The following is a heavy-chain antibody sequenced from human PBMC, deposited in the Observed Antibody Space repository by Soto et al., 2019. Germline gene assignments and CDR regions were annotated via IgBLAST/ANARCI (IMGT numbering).Heavy chain of an antibody. V-gene: IGHV3-11*06. CDR3: ARCRATVISPTFDC. J-gene: IGHJ4*02. D-gene: IGHD4-17*01. CDR2: ISSSSSYT. CDR1: GFSFSDYY. Sequence: GGSLRLSCAASGFSFSDYYMSWIRQAPGKGLEWVSYISSSSSYTNYADSVKGRFTISRDNAKNSLYLQMNSLRAEDTAMYYCARCRATVISPTFDCWAPGSLLTGSS.